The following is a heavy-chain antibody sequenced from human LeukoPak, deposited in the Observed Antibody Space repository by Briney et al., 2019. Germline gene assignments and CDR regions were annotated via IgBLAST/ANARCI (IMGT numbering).Heavy chain of an antibody. D-gene: IGHD3-22*01. CDR1: GFTFSSLG. CDR3: ATTLDYDSSGYYLEYFQH. J-gene: IGHJ1*01. V-gene: IGHV3-30*03. Sequence: PGRSLRLSCAASGFTFSSLGMHWVRQAPGKGLEWVATISYDGSDKYYADSVKGRFTISRDNSKNTLYLQMDSLRAEDTAVYYCATTLDYDSSGYYLEYFQHWGQGTLVTVSS. CDR2: ISYDGSDK.